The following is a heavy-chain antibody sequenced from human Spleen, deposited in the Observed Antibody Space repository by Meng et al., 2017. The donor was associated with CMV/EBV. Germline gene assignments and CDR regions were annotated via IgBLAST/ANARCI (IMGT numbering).Heavy chain of an antibody. CDR1: GFSFSDYW. CDR2: ISPDGSST. CDR3: IRDRRFFENYYVMDV. J-gene: IGHJ6*02. Sequence: GGSLRLSCEASGFSFSDYWMHWVRQTPGEGLAWVSRISPDGSSTRYADSVKGRFTISRDNATSTLFLHMSSLIAEDTAVYFCIRDRRFFENYYVMDVWGQGTTVTVSS. D-gene: IGHD3-10*02. V-gene: IGHV3-74*01.